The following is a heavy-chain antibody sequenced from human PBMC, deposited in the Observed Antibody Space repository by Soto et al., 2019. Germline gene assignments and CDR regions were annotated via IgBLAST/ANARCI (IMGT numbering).Heavy chain of an antibody. CDR3: ARVLKGAARSRYYYYGMDV. V-gene: IGHV6-1*01. CDR1: GDSVSSNSAA. CDR2: TYYRSKWYN. D-gene: IGHD6-6*01. J-gene: IGHJ6*02. Sequence: SQTLSLPCAISGDSVSSNSAAWNWIRQSPSRGLEWLGRTYYRSKWYNDYAVSVKSRITINPDTSKNQFSLQLNSVTPEDTAVYYCARVLKGAARSRYYYYGMDVWGQGTTVTVSS.